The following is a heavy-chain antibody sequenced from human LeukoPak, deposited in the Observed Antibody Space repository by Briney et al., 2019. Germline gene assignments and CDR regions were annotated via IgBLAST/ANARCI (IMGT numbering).Heavy chain of an antibody. Sequence: GGSLRSPCGVLGSAFRSTATTGGPQAPGKGLDWVSAISGRGGSPYSADPVKGRFTTPTANSKNRLYLQMNSLRSEDTAVYYCAKDAAIVVVPAAMPATVHSGYYYYYYGMDVWGQGTTVTVSS. CDR2: ISGRGGSP. CDR1: GSAFRSTA. J-gene: IGHJ6*02. CDR3: AKDAAIVVVPAAMPATVHSGYYYYYYGMDV. D-gene: IGHD2-2*01. V-gene: IGHV3-23*01.